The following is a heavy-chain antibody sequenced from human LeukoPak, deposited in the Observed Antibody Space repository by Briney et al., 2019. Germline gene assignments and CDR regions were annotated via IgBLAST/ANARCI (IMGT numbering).Heavy chain of an antibody. Sequence: ASVKVSCKASGYTFTSYYMHWVRQAPGQGLEWMGIINPSGGSTSYAQKFQGRVTMTRDTSTSTVYMELSSLRSEDTAVYYCARGSRNYRHQNNWFDPWGQGTLVTVSS. CDR3: ARGSRNYRHQNNWFDP. CDR2: INPSGGST. J-gene: IGHJ5*02. V-gene: IGHV1-46*01. CDR1: GYTFTSYY. D-gene: IGHD3-16*02.